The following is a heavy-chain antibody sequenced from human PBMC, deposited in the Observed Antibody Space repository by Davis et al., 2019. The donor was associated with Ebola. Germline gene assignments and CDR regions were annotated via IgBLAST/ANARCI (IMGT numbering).Heavy chain of an antibody. CDR1: GGTFSSYA. D-gene: IGHD2-2*01. Sequence: SVKVSCKASGGTFSSYAISWVRQAPGQGLEWMGGIIPIFGTANYAQKFQGRVTITADESTSTAYMELSSLRSEDTAVYYCARDLEPLWYQPFSAFDIWGQGTMVTVSS. J-gene: IGHJ3*02. CDR3: ARDLEPLWYQPFSAFDI. V-gene: IGHV1-69*13. CDR2: IIPIFGTA.